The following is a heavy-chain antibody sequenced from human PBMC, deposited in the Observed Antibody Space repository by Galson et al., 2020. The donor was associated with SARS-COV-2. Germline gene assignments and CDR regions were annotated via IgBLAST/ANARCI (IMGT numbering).Heavy chain of an antibody. V-gene: IGHV2-70*11. CDR3: ARIDSSGCRGNY. Sequence: ESGPTLVKPTQTLTLTCTFSGFSLTTDGVCVNWVRQPPGKALEWLARTDWDGDKYYTTSLKTRLTISNDTSKNQVVLTMTDMDPVDTATYYCARIDSSGCRGNYWGQGTPVTVSS. CDR1: GFSLTTDGVC. CDR2: TDWDGDK. J-gene: IGHJ4*02. D-gene: IGHD6-19*01.